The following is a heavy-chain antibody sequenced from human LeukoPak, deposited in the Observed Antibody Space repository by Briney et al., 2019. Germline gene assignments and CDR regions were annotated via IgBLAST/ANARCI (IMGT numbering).Heavy chain of an antibody. CDR3: ARENWETTVNYYYYYYMDV. V-gene: IGHV3-21*01. Sequence: GGSLRLSCAASGFTFSSYRMNWVRQAPGKGLEWVSSISSSSSYIYYADSVKGRFTISRDNAKNSLYLQMNSLRAEDTAVYYCARENWETTVNYYYYYYMDVWGKGTTVTVSS. D-gene: IGHD4-11*01. CDR1: GFTFSSYR. CDR2: ISSSSSYI. J-gene: IGHJ6*03.